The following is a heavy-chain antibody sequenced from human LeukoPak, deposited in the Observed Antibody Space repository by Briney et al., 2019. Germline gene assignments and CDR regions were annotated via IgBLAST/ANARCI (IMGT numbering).Heavy chain of an antibody. CDR2: IYYSGST. CDR3: AREASYDFWSGYYYYFDY. CDR1: GGSISSYY. Sequence: SETLSLTCTVSGGSISSYYWSWIRQPPGKGLEWIGYIYYSGSTNYNPSLKSRVTISVDTSKNQFSLKLSSVIAADTAVYYCAREASYDFWSGYYYYFDYWGQGTLVTVSS. V-gene: IGHV4-59*01. J-gene: IGHJ4*02. D-gene: IGHD3-3*01.